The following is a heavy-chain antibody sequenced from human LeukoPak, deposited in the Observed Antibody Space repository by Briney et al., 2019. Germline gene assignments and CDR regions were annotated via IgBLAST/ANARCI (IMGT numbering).Heavy chain of an antibody. CDR2: MNPNSGNT. D-gene: IGHD5/OR15-5a*01. V-gene: IGHV1-8*01. Sequence: ASVRVSCKASGYTFTSYDINWVRQATGQGLEWMGWMNPNSGNTGYAQKFQGRVTMTRNTSISTAYMELSSLRSEDTAVYYCAAVKRIEGLEEWFDPWGQGTLVTVSS. CDR3: AAVKRIEGLEEWFDP. CDR1: GYTFTSYD. J-gene: IGHJ5*02.